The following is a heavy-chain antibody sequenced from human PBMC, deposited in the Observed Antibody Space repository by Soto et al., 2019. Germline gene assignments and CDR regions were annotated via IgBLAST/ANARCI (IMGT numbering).Heavy chain of an antibody. V-gene: IGHV5-10-1*01. Sequence: GESLKISCKGSGYYFTSYLINWVRQMPGKGLEWMGSIDPSDSETTYSPSFQGHVTISVDKSINTAYLQWNSLKASDTAMYYCTRRLAARKEAFDYWGQGTLLTVSS. J-gene: IGHJ4*02. CDR1: GYYFTSYL. D-gene: IGHD6-25*01. CDR2: IDPSDSET. CDR3: TRRLAARKEAFDY.